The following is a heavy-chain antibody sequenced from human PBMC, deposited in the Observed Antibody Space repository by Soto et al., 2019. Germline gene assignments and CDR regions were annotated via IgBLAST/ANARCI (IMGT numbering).Heavy chain of an antibody. V-gene: IGHV1-18*01. D-gene: IGHD2-8*01. CDR2: ISTYNDDS. CDR1: GYTFHNFG. J-gene: IGHJ6*02. Sequence: QVELEQSGVEVKKPGASVKVTCKASGYTFHNFGISWVRQAPGQGLEWMGWISTYNDDSNYAQKFQGRVTMTTDMSTSTASMELGSLRPDDTAVYYCARFRNGGYHTHFYYGIDVWGQGTTVTVSS. CDR3: ARFRNGGYHTHFYYGIDV.